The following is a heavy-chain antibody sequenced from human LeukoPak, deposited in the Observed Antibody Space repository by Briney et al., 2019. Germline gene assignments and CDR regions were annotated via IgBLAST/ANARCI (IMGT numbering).Heavy chain of an antibody. D-gene: IGHD6-19*01. CDR3: ARSLDSSGRYGTDTSYMDV. CDR2: INPNSGGT. Sequence: GASMKVSCKASGYTFTGYYMHWVRQAPGQGLEWMGWINPNSGGTNYAQKFQGRVTMTRDTSISTAYMELSRLRSDDTAVYYCARSLDSSGRYGTDTSYMDVWGKGTTVTVSS. J-gene: IGHJ6*03. CDR1: GYTFTGYY. V-gene: IGHV1-2*02.